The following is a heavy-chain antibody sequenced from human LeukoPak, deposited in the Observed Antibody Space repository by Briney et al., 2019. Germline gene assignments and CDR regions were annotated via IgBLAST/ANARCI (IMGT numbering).Heavy chain of an antibody. D-gene: IGHD3-3*01. J-gene: IGHJ3*02. Sequence: GASVKVSCKASGGTFSSYAISWVRQAPGQGLEWMGGIIPIFGTANYAQKFQGRVTITTDESTSTAYMELSSLRSEDTAVYYCARVSGYYDFWSGPAAFDIWGQGTMVTVSS. CDR3: ARVSGYYDFWSGPAAFDI. CDR2: IIPIFGTA. V-gene: IGHV1-69*05. CDR1: GGTFSSYA.